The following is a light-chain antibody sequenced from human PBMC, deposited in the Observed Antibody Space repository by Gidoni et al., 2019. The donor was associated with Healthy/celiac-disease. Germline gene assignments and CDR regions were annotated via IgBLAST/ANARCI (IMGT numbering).Light chain of an antibody. CDR1: QRVSSSY. V-gene: IGKV3-20*01. Sequence: DIVLTQSPSTLSLSPGERATLSCRASQRVSSSYLAWYQQKPGQAPRLLNYGASSRATGIPDRFSGSGSGTDFTLTISRLEPEDFAVYYCQQYGSSLGGTFGQGTKVEIK. CDR2: GAS. CDR3: QQYGSSLGGT. J-gene: IGKJ1*01.